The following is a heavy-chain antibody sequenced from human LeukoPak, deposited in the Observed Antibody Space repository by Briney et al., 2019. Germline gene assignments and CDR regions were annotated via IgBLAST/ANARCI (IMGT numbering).Heavy chain of an antibody. CDR1: GNTFIGYW. J-gene: IGHJ4*02. CDR2: INPRGDAT. D-gene: IGHD6-13*01. Sequence: ASVKASCKASGNTFIGYWIHWVRQAPGQGLEWMGAINPRGDATIGAQKFQGRVTTTRDTSTSTVYIELSGLRSEDTAVYYCAREGQQLKHFDYWGQGTLVTVSS. CDR3: AREGQQLKHFDY. V-gene: IGHV1-46*01.